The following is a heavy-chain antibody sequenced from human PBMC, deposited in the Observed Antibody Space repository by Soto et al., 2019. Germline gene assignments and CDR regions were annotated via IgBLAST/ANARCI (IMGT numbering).Heavy chain of an antibody. CDR1: GGSISSYY. CDR2: IYYSGST. V-gene: IGHV4-59*01. Sequence: ETLSLTCTVSGGSISSYYWSWIRQPPGKGLEWIGYIYYSGSTNYNPSLKSRVTISVDTSKNQFSLKLSSVTAADTAVYYCARDRMFDYWGQGTLVTVSS. J-gene: IGHJ4*02. CDR3: ARDRMFDY.